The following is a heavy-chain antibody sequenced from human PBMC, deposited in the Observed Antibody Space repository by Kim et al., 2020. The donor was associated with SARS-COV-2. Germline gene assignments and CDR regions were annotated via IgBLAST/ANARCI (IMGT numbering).Heavy chain of an antibody. CDR1: GGSMSNYY. D-gene: IGHD3-16*01. Sequence: SETLSLICSVSGGSMSNYYWSWIRQSPGKVLEWIGDFYYSGSINYNPSLNSRVTISVDTSKNQFSLKLTSVTAADTALYYCARGGSYIDNWGQGALVTVSS. V-gene: IGHV4-59*13. CDR3: ARGGSYIDN. CDR2: FYYSGSI. J-gene: IGHJ4*02.